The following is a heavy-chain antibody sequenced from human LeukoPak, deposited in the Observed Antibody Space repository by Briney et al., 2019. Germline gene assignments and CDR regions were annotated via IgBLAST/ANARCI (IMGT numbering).Heavy chain of an antibody. CDR1: GFSFSIYE. Sequence: GGSLRLSCAASGFSFSIYEMNWVRQAPGKGLEWISYISCSGTTIYYADSVKGRFTISRDNAKNSLYLQMNSLRAEDTAVYYCARDNGGYPYYFDYWGQGTLVTVSS. J-gene: IGHJ4*02. CDR3: ARDNGGYPYYFDY. D-gene: IGHD1-26*01. CDR2: ISCSGTTI. V-gene: IGHV3-48*03.